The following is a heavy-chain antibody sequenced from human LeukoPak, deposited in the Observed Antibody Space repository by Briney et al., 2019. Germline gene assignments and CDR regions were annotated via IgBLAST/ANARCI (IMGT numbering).Heavy chain of an antibody. CDR2: MNPNSGNT. J-gene: IGHJ4*02. CDR1: GYTFTSYD. CDR3: ARLPYSSGWYLN. V-gene: IGHV1-8*01. D-gene: IGHD6-19*01. Sequence: GASVKVSCKASGYTFTSYDINWVPQATGQGLEWMGWMNPNSGNTGYAQKFQGRVTMTRNTSISTAYMELSSLRSEDTAVYYCARLPYSSGWYLNWGQGTLVTVSS.